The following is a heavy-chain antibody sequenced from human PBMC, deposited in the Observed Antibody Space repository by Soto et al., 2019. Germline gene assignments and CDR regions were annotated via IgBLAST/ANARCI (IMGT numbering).Heavy chain of an antibody. V-gene: IGHV1-69*01. Sequence: QVQLVQSGAEVKKPGSSVKVSCKASGGTLNKHAITWVRRAPGQGLEWLGGIIPMFGIPNYPQKFQGRVTINADDSTNTSHMELNSLTSDDTAVYYCARGGTRGWLKGAYDVWGQGTMVTVSS. J-gene: IGHJ3*01. D-gene: IGHD6-19*01. CDR2: IIPMFGIP. CDR3: ARGGTRGWLKGAYDV. CDR1: GGTLNKHA.